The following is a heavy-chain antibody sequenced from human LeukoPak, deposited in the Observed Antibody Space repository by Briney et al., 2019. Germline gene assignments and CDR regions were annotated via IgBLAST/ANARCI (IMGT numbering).Heavy chain of an antibody. J-gene: IGHJ3*02. Sequence: PGGSLRLSCAASGFTFSSYSMNWVRQAPGKGLEWVSSISSSSSYIYYADSVKGRFTISRDNAKNSLYLQMNSLRAEDTAVYYCARVSSNNWYNERGAFDIWGQGTMVTVSS. CDR1: GFTFSSYS. CDR2: ISSSSSYI. V-gene: IGHV3-21*04. CDR3: ARVSSNNWYNERGAFDI. D-gene: IGHD6-13*01.